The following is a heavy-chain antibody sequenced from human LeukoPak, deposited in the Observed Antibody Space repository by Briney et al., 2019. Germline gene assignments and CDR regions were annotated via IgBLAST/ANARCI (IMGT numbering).Heavy chain of an antibody. CDR1: GGSISSSNW. J-gene: IGHJ5*02. V-gene: IGHV4-4*02. D-gene: IGHD3-10*01. CDR3: AREGYYGSGSYSRFDP. CDR2: IYHSGST. Sequence: SETLSLTCAVSGGSISSSNWWSWVRQPPGKGLEWIGEIYHSGSTNYNPSLKSRVTISVDKSKNQFSLKLSSVTAADTAVYYCAREGYYGSGSYSRFDPWGQGTLVTVSS.